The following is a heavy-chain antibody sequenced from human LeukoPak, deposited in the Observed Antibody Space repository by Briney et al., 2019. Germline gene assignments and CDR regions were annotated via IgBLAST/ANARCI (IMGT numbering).Heavy chain of an antibody. V-gene: IGHV4-34*01. D-gene: IGHD5-24*01. J-gene: IGHJ3*02. CDR1: GGSFSGYF. CDR2: INHSGST. CDR3: AREDVAKRDGYNPGAFDI. Sequence: SGTLSLTCAVYGGSFSGYFWSWIRQPPGKGLEWIGEINHSGSTNYNPSLKSRVTISVDTSKNRFSLKLSSVTAADTAVYYCAREDVAKRDGYNPGAFDIWGQGTMVTVSS.